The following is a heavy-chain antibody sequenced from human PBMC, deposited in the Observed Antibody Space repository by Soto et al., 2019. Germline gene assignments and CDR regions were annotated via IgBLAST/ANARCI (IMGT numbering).Heavy chain of an antibody. CDR3: ARDGARYYDFWSGPNEDDYYYGMDV. CDR1: GYSISSGNY. Sequence: LSLTCGVSGYSISSGNYWGWIRQPPGKGLEWIGSIYHSGTTYYNPSLESRVTISVDSSKNQFSLKLKSVTATDTAVYYCARDGARYYDFWSGPNEDDYYYGMDVWGQGTTVTVSS. J-gene: IGHJ6*02. CDR2: IYHSGTT. D-gene: IGHD3-3*01. V-gene: IGHV4-38-2*02.